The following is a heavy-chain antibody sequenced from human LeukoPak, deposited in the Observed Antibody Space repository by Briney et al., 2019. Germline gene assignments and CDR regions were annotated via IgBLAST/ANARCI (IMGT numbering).Heavy chain of an antibody. V-gene: IGHV3-7*01. D-gene: IGHD4-23*01. Sequence: GGSLRLSCAASGFAFSRHYMTWVRQAPGKGLEWVANMKEDGTEEYYAGSVRGRFTISRDNAKNSLYLQMNSLRVEDTAVYYCARDKGYGGVFDYWGQGTLVAVSS. CDR1: GFAFSRHY. CDR2: MKEDGTEE. J-gene: IGHJ4*02. CDR3: ARDKGYGGVFDY.